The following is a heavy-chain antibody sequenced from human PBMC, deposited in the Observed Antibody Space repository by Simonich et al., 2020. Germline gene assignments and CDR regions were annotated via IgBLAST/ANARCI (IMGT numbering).Heavy chain of an antibody. CDR3: ARSTTGTTAFDI. V-gene: IGHV1-18*01. J-gene: IGHJ3*02. D-gene: IGHD1-1*01. CDR1: GYTFTSYG. CDR2: SSAYKGNT. Sequence: QVQLVQSGAEVKKPGASVKVSCKASGYTFTSYGISWVRQAPGQGLEWMGWSSAYKGNTTYAQKTQGRVTMTTDTSTSTAYMELRSLRSDDTAVYYCARSTTGTTAFDIWGQGTMVTVSS.